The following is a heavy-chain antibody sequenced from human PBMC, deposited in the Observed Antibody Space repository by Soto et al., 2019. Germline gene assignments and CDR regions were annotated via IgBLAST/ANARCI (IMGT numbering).Heavy chain of an antibody. V-gene: IGHV4-59*08. CDR2: IYYSGST. J-gene: IGHJ6*02. CDR3: ARGVRPTDYYGMDV. D-gene: IGHD3-10*01. Sequence: SETLSLTCIVSGGSISNYYWSWIRQPPGKGLEWIGYIYYSGSTNYNPSLTSRVTISVDTSKNQFSLKLSSVTAADTAVYYCARGVRPTDYYGMDVWGQGTTVTVSS. CDR1: GGSISNYY.